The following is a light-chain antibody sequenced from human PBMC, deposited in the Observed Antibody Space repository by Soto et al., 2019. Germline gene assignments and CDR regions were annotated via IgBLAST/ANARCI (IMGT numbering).Light chain of an antibody. CDR1: QSISSY. V-gene: IGKV1-39*01. J-gene: IGKJ2*02. Sequence: DIQMTQSPSSLSASVGDRVTITCRASQSISSYLNWYQQKPGKAPKLLIYAASILQTGVPSRFSGSGSGTDFTLTISSLQPEDVASYYCQQIYSTPRTFGQGTKLEIK. CDR3: QQIYSTPRT. CDR2: AAS.